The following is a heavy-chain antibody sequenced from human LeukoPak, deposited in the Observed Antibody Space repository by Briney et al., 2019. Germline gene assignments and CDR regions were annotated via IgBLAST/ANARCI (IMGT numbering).Heavy chain of an antibody. V-gene: IGHV3-30*04. D-gene: IGHD1-26*01. CDR3: AKDPSGSYPYYFDY. Sequence: PGGSLRLSCAASGFTFSSYAMHWVRQAPGKGLEWVAVISYDGSNKYYADSVKGRFTISRDNSKNTLYLQMNSLRAEDTAVYYCAKDPSGSYPYYFDYWGQGTLVTVSS. J-gene: IGHJ4*02. CDR2: ISYDGSNK. CDR1: GFTFSSYA.